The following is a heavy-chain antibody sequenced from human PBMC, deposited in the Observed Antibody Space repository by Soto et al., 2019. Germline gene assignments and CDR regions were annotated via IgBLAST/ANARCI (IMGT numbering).Heavy chain of an antibody. CDR1: GFTFSSYV. D-gene: IGHD3-10*01. CDR2: ISRDGSNA. Sequence: QVQLVESGGGVVQPGRSLTLSCAASGFTFSSYVIHWVRQTPDKGLEWVAFISRDGSNAYYADSVKGRFTISRDNSKNTLYLEMNSLRAEDTAVYYCARYDEGGSDCDLGYWGQGTLVTVSS. CDR3: ARYDEGGSDCDLGY. J-gene: IGHJ4*02. V-gene: IGHV3-30-3*01.